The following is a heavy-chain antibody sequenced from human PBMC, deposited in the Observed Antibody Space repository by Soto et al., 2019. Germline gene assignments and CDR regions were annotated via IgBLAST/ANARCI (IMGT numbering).Heavy chain of an antibody. D-gene: IGHD2-21*02. CDR1: GFSLSTSGVG. CDR3: IQSRCGGDCLQSYASHYHYGMDV. V-gene: IGHV2-5*02. Sequence: GSGPTLVNPTQTLTLTCTFSGFSLSTSGVGVGWIRQPPGKALEWLALIYWDDDKRYSPSLRSRLTISKDTSKNQVVLTMTNMDPVDTATYYCIQSRCGGDCLQSYASHYHYGMDVWGQGTTVTVSS. J-gene: IGHJ6*02. CDR2: IYWDDDK.